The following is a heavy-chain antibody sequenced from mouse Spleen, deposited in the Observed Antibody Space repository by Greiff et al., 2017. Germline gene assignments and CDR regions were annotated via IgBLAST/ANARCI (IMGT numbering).Heavy chain of an antibody. CDR3: ARDSSGYVYAMDY. J-gene: IGHJ4*01. V-gene: IGHV3-6*01. D-gene: IGHD3-1*01. Sequence: ESGPGLVKPSQSLSLTCSVTGYSITSGYYWNWIRQFPGNKLEWMGYISYDGSNNYNPSLKNRISITRDTSKNQFFLKLNSVTTEDTATYYCARDSSGYVYAMDYWGQGTSVTVSS. CDR1: GYSITSGYY. CDR2: ISYDGSN.